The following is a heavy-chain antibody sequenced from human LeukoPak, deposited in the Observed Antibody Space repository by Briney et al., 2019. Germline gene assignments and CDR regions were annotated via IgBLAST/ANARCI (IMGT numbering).Heavy chain of an antibody. CDR2: IYSGGST. D-gene: IGHD4-23*01. Sequence: GGSLRLSCAASGFTVSSNYMSWVRQPPGKGLEWVSLIYSGGSTYYADSVKGRFIISRDNSKNTVYLQMNSLRAEDTAVYYCARRAGGYSHPHDYWGQGTLVTVSS. CDR3: ARRAGGYSHPHDY. V-gene: IGHV3-53*01. CDR1: GFTVSSNY. J-gene: IGHJ4*02.